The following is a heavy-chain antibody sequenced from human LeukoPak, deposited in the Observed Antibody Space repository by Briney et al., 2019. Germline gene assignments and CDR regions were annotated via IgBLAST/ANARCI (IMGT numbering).Heavy chain of an antibody. CDR3: ARVLRFLEWLPYNWFDP. D-gene: IGHD3-3*01. CDR2: IYYSGST. J-gene: IGHJ5*02. CDR1: GGSISSSSYY. V-gene: IGHV4-39*01. Sequence: SETLSLTCTVSGGSISSSSYYWGWIRQPPGKGLEWIGSIYYSGSTYYNPSLKSRVTISVDTSKNQFSLKLSSVTAADTAVYYCARVLRFLEWLPYNWFDPWGQGTLVTVSS.